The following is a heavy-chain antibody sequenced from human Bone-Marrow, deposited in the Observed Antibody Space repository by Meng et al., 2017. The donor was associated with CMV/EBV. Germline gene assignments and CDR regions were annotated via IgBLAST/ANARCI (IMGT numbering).Heavy chain of an antibody. J-gene: IGHJ3*02. V-gene: IGHV1-8*01. CDR1: GYTFTSYD. Sequence: ASVKVSCKASGYTFTSYDINWVRQATGQGLEWMGWMNPNSGNTGYAQKFQGRVTITADKSTSTAYIELSSLRSEDTAVYYCARWRYCGGDCLDAFDIWGQGTMVTVSS. CDR3: ARWRYCGGDCLDAFDI. D-gene: IGHD2-21*01. CDR2: MNPNSGNT.